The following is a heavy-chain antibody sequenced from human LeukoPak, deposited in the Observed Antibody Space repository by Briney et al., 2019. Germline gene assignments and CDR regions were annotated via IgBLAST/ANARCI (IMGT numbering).Heavy chain of an antibody. V-gene: IGHV3-15*01. CDR3: TTDHHLGYSSSWSGYYYYYGMDV. CDR2: IKSKTDGGTT. CDR1: GFTFSNAW. J-gene: IGHJ6*02. D-gene: IGHD6-13*01. Sequence: PLGSLRLSCAASGFTFSNAWMSWVRQAPGEGLEWGGRIKSKTDGGTTDYAAPVKGRFTIARDDSTNTLYLQMNSLKTEDTAVYYCTTDHHLGYSSSWSGYYYYYGMDVWGQGTTVTVSS.